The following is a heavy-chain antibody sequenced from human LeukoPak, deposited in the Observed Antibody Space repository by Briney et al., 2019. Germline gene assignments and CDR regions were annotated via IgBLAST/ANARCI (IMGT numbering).Heavy chain of an antibody. V-gene: IGHV4-59*08. Sequence: SETLSLTCTVSGGSISSYYWSWIRQPPGKGLEWIGYIYYSGSTNYNPSLKSRVTISVDTSKNQFSLKLSSVTAADTAVYYCARHDDPYYFDYWGQGTLVTVSS. J-gene: IGHJ4*02. CDR2: IYYSGST. CDR3: ARHDDPYYFDY. CDR1: GGSISSYY. D-gene: IGHD1-1*01.